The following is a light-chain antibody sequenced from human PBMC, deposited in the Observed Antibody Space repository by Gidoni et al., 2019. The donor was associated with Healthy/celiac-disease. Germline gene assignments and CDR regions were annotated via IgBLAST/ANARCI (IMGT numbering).Light chain of an antibody. Sequence: ERVMTQSPATLSVSPGERATLSCRASQSVSSNLAWYQQKPGQAPRLLIYGASPRATGIPARFSGSGSGTEFTLTISSLQSEDFAVYYCQQYNNWPPCSCGQXTKLEIK. CDR1: QSVSSN. CDR2: GAS. J-gene: IGKJ2*04. CDR3: QQYNNWPPCS. V-gene: IGKV3-15*01.